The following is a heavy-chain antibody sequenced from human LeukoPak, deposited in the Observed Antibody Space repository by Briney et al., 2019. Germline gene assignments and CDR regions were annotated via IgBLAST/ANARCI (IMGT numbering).Heavy chain of an antibody. CDR3: TTDGVGVEGATYDN. V-gene: IGHV3-15*01. J-gene: IGHJ4*02. CDR1: GFTFINAW. D-gene: IGHD1-26*01. CDR2: IKAKAHGGTI. Sequence: GGSLRLSCAASGFTFINAWMAWVRQASGKGLEWVGRIKAKAHGGTIEYAAPVKGRFTISRDDSKNTLYLQMNSLKTEGTAVYYCTTDGVGVEGATYDNWGQGTLVSVSS.